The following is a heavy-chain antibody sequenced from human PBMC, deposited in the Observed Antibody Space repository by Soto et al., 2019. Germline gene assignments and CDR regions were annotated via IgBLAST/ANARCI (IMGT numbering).Heavy chain of an antibody. D-gene: IGHD3-9*01. CDR1: GFNLSHPW. CDR3: TTGIYYDILTGYHNVAY. V-gene: IGHV3-15*01. Sequence: ETLRLSCVASGFNLSHPWMTWVRQAAGKGLEWVGRIKSKTDGGTADYAAPVKGRAIISRDDSKNTVYLQMNSLKTEDTAVYYCTTGIYYDILTGYHNVAYWGQGALVTVSS. CDR2: IKSKTDGGTA. J-gene: IGHJ4*02.